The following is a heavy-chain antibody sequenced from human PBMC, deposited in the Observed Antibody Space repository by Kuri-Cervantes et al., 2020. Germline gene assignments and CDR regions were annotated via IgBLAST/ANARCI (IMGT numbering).Heavy chain of an antibody. D-gene: IGHD1-14*01. CDR3: ARAVMELEPLDY. J-gene: IGHJ4*02. CDR1: GFSFSSYA. Sequence: GESLKISCAASGFSFSSYAMHWVRQAPGKGLEWVAVISYDGSNKYYADSVKGRFTISRDNSKNTLYLQMNSLRAEDTAVCYCARAVMELEPLDYWGQGTLVTVSS. CDR2: ISYDGSNK. V-gene: IGHV3-30-3*01.